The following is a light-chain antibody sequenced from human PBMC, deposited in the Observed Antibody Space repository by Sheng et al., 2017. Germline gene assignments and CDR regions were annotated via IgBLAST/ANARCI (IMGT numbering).Light chain of an antibody. CDR3: QQAAGFPIT. V-gene: IGKV1-12*01. Sequence: DIQMTQSPSSVSASVGDRVSISCRASQGISNWLAWYQHKPGKAPKLLIYAASSLHVDVPSRFSGSGSGTDFTLTITSLQPEDVAIYYCQQAAGFPITFGQGTRLDIK. CDR1: QGISNW. CDR2: AAS. J-gene: IGKJ5*01.